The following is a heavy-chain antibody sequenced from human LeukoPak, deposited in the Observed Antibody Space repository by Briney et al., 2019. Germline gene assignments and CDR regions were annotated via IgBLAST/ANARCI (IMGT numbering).Heavy chain of an antibody. CDR2: LSLAGRT. J-gene: IGHJ4*02. CDR3: SRESGAFCPFGY. D-gene: IGHD1-26*01. CDR1: GGSISSTNW. V-gene: IGHV4-4*02. Sequence: SETLSLTCVVSGGSISSTNWWSWVRQPTGQGLEWIGELSLAGRTNDNPSLNDRVTMSLDESSNQVSLNLTSATAADTAIYYCSRESGAFCPFGYWGQGTLVIVPS.